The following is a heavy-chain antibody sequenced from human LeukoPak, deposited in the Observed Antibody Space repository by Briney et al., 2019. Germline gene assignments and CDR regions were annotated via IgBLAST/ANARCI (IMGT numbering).Heavy chain of an antibody. V-gene: IGHV3-30-3*01. J-gene: IGHJ4*02. CDR1: GFTFDDYA. D-gene: IGHD6-13*01. CDR3: AREPSIAATGGFDY. CDR2: ISYDGSNK. Sequence: AGGSLRLSCAASGFTFDDYAMHWVRQAPGKGLEWVAVISYDGSNKYYADSVKGRFTISRDNSKNTLYLQMNSLRAEDTAVYYCAREPSIAATGGFDYWGQGTLVTVSS.